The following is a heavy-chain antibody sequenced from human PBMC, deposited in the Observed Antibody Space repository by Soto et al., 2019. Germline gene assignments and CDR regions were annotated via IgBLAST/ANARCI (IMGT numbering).Heavy chain of an antibody. D-gene: IGHD2-15*01. CDR3: ATRQGGSYNWFDP. CDR2: LYYSGNT. Sequence: SETLSLTCTVSGGSISRSSYSWAWIRQPPGKGLEWIGTLYYSGNTYYNPSLKSRVTISVDTSKNQFSLKLSSVTAADSAVYYCATRQGGSYNWFDPWGQGTLVTVSS. J-gene: IGHJ5*02. V-gene: IGHV4-39*01. CDR1: GGSISRSSYS.